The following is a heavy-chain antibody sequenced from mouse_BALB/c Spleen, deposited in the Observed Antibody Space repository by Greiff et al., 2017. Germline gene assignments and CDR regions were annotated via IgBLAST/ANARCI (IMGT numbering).Heavy chain of an antibody. J-gene: IGHJ3*01. Sequence: QVHVKQSGAELVRPGTSVKVSCKASGYAFTNYLIEWVKQRPGQGLEWIGVINPGSGGTNYNEKFKGKATLTADKSSSTAYMQLSSLTSDDSAVYFCARGRYDDWFAYWGQGTLVTVSA. CDR2: INPGSGGT. CDR3: ARGRYDDWFAY. CDR1: GYAFTNYL. D-gene: IGHD2-14*01. V-gene: IGHV1-54*01.